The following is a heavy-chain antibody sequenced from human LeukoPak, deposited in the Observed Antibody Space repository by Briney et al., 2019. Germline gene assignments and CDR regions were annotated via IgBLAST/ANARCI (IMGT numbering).Heavy chain of an antibody. CDR1: GFTFSTYW. V-gene: IGHV3-7*01. D-gene: IGHD1-14*01. CDR2: IKQDGSEK. J-gene: IGHJ4*02. CDR3: ASARIGDY. Sequence: GGSLRLSCAASGFTFSTYWMTWVRQAPGKGLEWVANIKQDGSEKYYVDSVKGRFTISRDNSKNSLYLQMNSLRAEDTAVYYCASARIGDYWGQGTLVTVSS.